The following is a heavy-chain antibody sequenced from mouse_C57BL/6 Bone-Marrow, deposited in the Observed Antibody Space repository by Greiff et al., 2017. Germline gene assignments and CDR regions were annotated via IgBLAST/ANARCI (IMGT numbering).Heavy chain of an antibody. V-gene: IGHV1-66*01. CDR3: AREGYGYDLYYFDY. J-gene: IGHJ2*01. CDR1: GYSFTSYY. Sequence: QVQLKESGPELVKPGASVKISCKASGYSFTSYYIHWVKQRPGQGLELIGWISPGSGNTKDNETFKGKATLTADKSSSTAYMQLSSLTSEDSAVYYCAREGYGYDLYYFDYWGQGTTLTVSS. CDR2: ISPGSGNT. D-gene: IGHD2-2*01.